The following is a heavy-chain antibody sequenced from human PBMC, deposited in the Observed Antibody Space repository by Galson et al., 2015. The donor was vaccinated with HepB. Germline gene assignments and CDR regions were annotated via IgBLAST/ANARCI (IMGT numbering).Heavy chain of an antibody. CDR2: IRSRAYGGTT. CDR3: TRASQPYSSGWYHFDY. J-gene: IGHJ4*02. Sequence: SLRLSCAASGFTFGDYAMSWFRQAPGKGLEWVGFIRSRAYGGTTEYAASVKGRFTISRDDSKSIAYLQMNSLKTEDTAVYYCTRASQPYSSGWYHFDYWGQGTLVTVSS. D-gene: IGHD6-19*01. CDR1: GFTFGDYA. V-gene: IGHV3-49*03.